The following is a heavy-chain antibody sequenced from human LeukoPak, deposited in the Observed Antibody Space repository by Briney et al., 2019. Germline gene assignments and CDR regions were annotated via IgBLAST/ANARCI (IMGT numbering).Heavy chain of an antibody. Sequence: SETLSLTCAVSGGSISSDIWWSWVRQPPGKGLEWIAEIHHSGSTNYNPSLKSRVAISVDTSKNQFSLKLSSVTAADTAVYYCARDPYSSGWYAAKRAFDIWGQGTMVTVSS. V-gene: IGHV4-4*02. D-gene: IGHD6-19*01. CDR3: ARDPYSSGWYAAKRAFDI. CDR2: IHHSGST. CDR1: GGSISSDIW. J-gene: IGHJ3*02.